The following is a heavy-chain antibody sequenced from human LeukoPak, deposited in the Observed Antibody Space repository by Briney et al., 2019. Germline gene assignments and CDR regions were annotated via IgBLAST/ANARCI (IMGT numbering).Heavy chain of an antibody. V-gene: IGHV3-33*01. D-gene: IGHD3-10*01. Sequence: SCKASGFTFTSSAVHWVRQAPGKGLEWVAVIWYDGSNKYYADSVKGRFTISRDNSKNTLYLQMNSLRAEDTAVYYCARDLSPAHMVRAPQCLDYWGQGTLVTVSS. CDR3: ARDLSPAHMVRAPQCLDY. J-gene: IGHJ4*02. CDR2: IWYDGSNK. CDR1: GFTFTSSA.